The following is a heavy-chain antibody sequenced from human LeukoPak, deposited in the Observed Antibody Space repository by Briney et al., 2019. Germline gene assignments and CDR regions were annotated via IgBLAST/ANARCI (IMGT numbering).Heavy chain of an antibody. CDR1: GGSFSGYY. V-gene: IGHV4-34*01. CDR3: AARTVRGDSSDY. J-gene: IGHJ4*02. Sequence: SETLSLTCAVYGGSFSGYYWSWIRQPPGKGLEWIGSIYYSGSTYYNPSLKSRVTISVDTSKNQFSLKLSSVTAADTAVYYCAARTVRGDSSDYWGQGTLVTVSS. D-gene: IGHD3-10*01. CDR2: IYYSGST.